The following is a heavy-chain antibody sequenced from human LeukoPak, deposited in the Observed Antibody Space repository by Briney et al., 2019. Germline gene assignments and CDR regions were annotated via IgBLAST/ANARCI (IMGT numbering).Heavy chain of an antibody. D-gene: IGHD6-13*01. CDR1: GFTFDDYG. CDR3: ARHAAAGPYAYYYMGV. J-gene: IGHJ6*03. Sequence: GGSLRLSCAASGFTFDDYGMSWVRQAPGEGLEWVSGINWNGGSTGYADSVKGRFTISRDNAKNSLYLQMNSLRAEDTALYYCARHAAAGPYAYYYMGVWGKGTTVTVSS. CDR2: INWNGGST. V-gene: IGHV3-20*04.